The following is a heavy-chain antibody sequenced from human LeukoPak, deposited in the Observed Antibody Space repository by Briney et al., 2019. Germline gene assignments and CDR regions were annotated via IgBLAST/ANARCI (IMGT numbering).Heavy chain of an antibody. J-gene: IGHJ4*02. CDR3: ARAFYVASDFDY. D-gene: IGHD3-16*01. CDR2: IYHSGST. V-gene: IGHV4-39*07. Sequence: SETLSLTCTVSGGSISSSSYYWGWIRQPPGKGLEWIGSIYHSGSTYYNPSLKSQVAISVDTSKNQFSLKLSSVTAADTAVYYCARAFYVASDFDYWGQGTLVTVSS. CDR1: GGSISSSSYY.